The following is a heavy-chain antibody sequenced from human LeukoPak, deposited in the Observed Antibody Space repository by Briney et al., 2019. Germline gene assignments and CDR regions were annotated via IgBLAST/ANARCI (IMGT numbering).Heavy chain of an antibody. D-gene: IGHD6-13*01. V-gene: IGHV4-39*07. CDR3: AGFSSIAAAFDY. Sequence: SETLSLTCTVSGGSISSSNFYWGWIRQPPGKGLEWIGSIYYSGSTYYNPSLKSRVTISVDTSKNQFSLKLSSVTAADTAVYYCAGFSSIAAAFDYWGLGTLVTVSS. CDR1: GGSISSSNFY. CDR2: IYYSGST. J-gene: IGHJ4*02.